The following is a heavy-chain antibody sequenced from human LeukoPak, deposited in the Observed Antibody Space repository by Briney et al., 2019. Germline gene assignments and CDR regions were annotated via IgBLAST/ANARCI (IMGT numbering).Heavy chain of an antibody. V-gene: IGHV3-9*03. CDR3: AKGSYYGSGSRNWFDP. J-gene: IGHJ5*02. CDR1: GCTFDDYA. D-gene: IGHD3-10*01. CDR2: ISCNSGSI. Sequence: GGSLRLSCAGSGCTFDDYAMHWVRQAPGKGLEWVSGISCNSGSIGYADSVEGRFTISRDNAKNSLYLQMNSLRAEDMALYYCAKGSYYGSGSRNWFDPWGQGTLATVSS.